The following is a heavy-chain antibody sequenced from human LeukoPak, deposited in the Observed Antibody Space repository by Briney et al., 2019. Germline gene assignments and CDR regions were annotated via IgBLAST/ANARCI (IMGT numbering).Heavy chain of an antibody. J-gene: IGHJ3*01. Sequence: SETLSLTCTVSGGSISSESHHWSWIRQHPGKGLEWVGHIHYSGRTEYNPSLRSRLTMSVDTSKNQFSVNLRSVTAADTAVYYCARREDSSVIHGLDVWGQGTMVTVSS. CDR3: ARREDSSVIHGLDV. CDR1: GGSISSESHH. D-gene: IGHD2-15*01. V-gene: IGHV4-31*03. CDR2: IHYSGRT.